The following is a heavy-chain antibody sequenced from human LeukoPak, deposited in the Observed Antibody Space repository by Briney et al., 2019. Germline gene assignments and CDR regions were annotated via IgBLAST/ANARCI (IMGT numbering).Heavy chain of an antibody. J-gene: IGHJ4*02. CDR2: MHPNSGNT. Sequence: ASVRVSCKASGYTFSNYDINWVRQTTGQGLEWRGWMHPNSGNTGLALKFQGRLTITRNISISTAYMELSSLTSEDTAVYYCATEGGYYGSGSLFDYWGQGTVVTVSS. D-gene: IGHD3-10*01. CDR1: GYTFSNYD. CDR3: ATEGGYYGSGSLFDY. V-gene: IGHV1-8*03.